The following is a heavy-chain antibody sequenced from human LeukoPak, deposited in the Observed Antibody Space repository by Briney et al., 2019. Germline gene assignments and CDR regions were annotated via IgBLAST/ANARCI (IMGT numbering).Heavy chain of an antibody. CDR1: GGTFSSYA. D-gene: IGHD3-9*01. J-gene: IGHJ6*02. V-gene: IGHV1-69*13. Sequence: SVTVSCKASGGTFSSYAISWVRQAPGQGLEWMGGIIPIFGTANYAQKFQGRVTITADESTSTAYMELSSLRSEDTAVYYCARAYPNYDNLRGHYYYYGMDVWGQGTTVTVSS. CDR2: IIPIFGTA. CDR3: ARAYPNYDNLRGHYYYYGMDV.